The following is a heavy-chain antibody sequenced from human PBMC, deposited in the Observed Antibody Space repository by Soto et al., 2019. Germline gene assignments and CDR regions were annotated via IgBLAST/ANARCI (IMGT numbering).Heavy chain of an antibody. Sequence: QVQLVESGGGLVKPGGSLRLSCAASEFTFSDHSMTWIRQAPGKGLEWISYIDGSGNIINYADSVKGRFTISRDNAKNSLYLQMNSLRDEDTAVYYCTRDPRLADFLGQGTLVTVSS. CDR2: IDGSGNII. CDR3: TRDPRLADF. V-gene: IGHV3-11*01. CDR1: EFTFSDHS. J-gene: IGHJ4*02.